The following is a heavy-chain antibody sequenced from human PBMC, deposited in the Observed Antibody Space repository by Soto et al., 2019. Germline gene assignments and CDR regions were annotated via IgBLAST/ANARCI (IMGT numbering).Heavy chain of an antibody. CDR2: IKSKTDGGTT. V-gene: IGHV3-15*01. D-gene: IGHD2-2*02. CDR3: TTRYCSSTSCYNNYYNYGMDV. CDR1: GFTFSNAW. Sequence: GGPLRLSCAASGFTFSNAWISWVRQAPGKGLEWVGRIKSKTDGGTTDYAAPVRGRFTISRDDSKNTVFLQMNSLKTEDTAVYFCTTRYCSSTSCYNNYYNYGMDVWGQGTTVTVSS. J-gene: IGHJ6*02.